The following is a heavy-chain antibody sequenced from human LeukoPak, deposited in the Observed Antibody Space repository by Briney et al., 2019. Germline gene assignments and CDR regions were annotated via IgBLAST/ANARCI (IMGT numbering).Heavy chain of an antibody. Sequence: GGSLRLSCAASGLTFSSFWVTWVRQAPGKGLEWVANIKEDGSGKYYVDSVKGRFTISRDNAKNSLYLQMNSLRAEDTAVYYCASRRDLTGPWGQGTLVTVSP. V-gene: IGHV3-7*01. CDR3: ASRRDLTGP. CDR1: GLTFSSFW. D-gene: IGHD3-9*01. J-gene: IGHJ5*02. CDR2: IKEDGSGK.